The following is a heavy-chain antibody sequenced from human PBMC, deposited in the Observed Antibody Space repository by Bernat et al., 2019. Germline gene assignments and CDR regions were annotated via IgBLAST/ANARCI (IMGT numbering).Heavy chain of an antibody. J-gene: IGHJ3*02. D-gene: IGHD3-3*01. CDR2: IKQDGSEK. V-gene: IGHV3-7*01. CDR3: ARGVSSTMFGVTGDAFDI. CDR1: GFTFSSYW. Sequence: EVQLVESGGGLVQPGGSLRLSCAASGFTFSSYWMSWVRQAPGKGLEWVANIKQDGSEKYYVDSVKGRFTISRDNAKNSMYLQMNSMRAEDTAVYYCARGVSSTMFGVTGDAFDIWGQGTMVTVSS.